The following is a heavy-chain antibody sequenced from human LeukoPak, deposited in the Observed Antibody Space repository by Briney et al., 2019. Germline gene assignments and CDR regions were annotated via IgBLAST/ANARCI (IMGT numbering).Heavy chain of an antibody. CDR1: GFTFSSYG. D-gene: IGHD3-22*01. V-gene: IGHV3-33*01. J-gene: IGHJ4*02. CDR3: ARDRYYDSSGYSDFDY. CDR2: IRYDGSNK. Sequence: PGRSLRLSCAASGFTFSSYGMHWVRQAPGKGLEWVAVIRYDGSNKYYADSVKGRFTISRDNSKNTLYLQMNSLRAEDTAVYYCARDRYYDSSGYSDFDYWGQGTLVTVSS.